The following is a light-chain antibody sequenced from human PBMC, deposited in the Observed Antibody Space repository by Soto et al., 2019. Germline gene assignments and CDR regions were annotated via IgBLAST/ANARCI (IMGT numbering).Light chain of an antibody. CDR1: QSVSSSY. CDR2: GAS. Sequence: EIVLTQSPGTLSSSPGERATLSCRASQSVSSSYLAWYQQKHGQAPRLLIYGASIRATGIPDRFSGSESGTDFTLTISRLEPEDFAVYYCQQYGSSPQTFGQGTRVDIK. CDR3: QQYGSSPQT. J-gene: IGKJ1*01. V-gene: IGKV3-20*01.